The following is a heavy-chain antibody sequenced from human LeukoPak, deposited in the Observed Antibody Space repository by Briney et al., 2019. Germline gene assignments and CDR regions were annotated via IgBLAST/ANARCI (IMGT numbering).Heavy chain of an antibody. CDR3: VGTIASRGSEY. D-gene: IGHD6-6*01. V-gene: IGHV3-23*01. CDR2: IYENGGTT. CDR1: GFTFRSHA. J-gene: IGHJ4*02. Sequence: GGSLRLSCVGSGFTFRSHAMSWVRQAPEKGLEFVSGIYENGGTTYYADSVKGRFSISRDNSKNTLYLQMNSLRVDDTAMYYCVGTIASRGSEYWGQGALVTVSS.